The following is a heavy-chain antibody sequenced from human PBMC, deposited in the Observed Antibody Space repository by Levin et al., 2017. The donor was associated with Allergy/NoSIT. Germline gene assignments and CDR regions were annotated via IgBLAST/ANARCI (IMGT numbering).Heavy chain of an antibody. CDR1: GFSFTGYA. D-gene: IGHD2-15*01. CDR3: AKGVERSWIRAGAFDY. J-gene: IGHJ4*02. V-gene: IGHV3-23*01. CDR2: ISGSGGDI. Sequence: GGSLRLSCSASGFSFTGYAMTWVRQTPGRGLEWVAEISGSGGDIYYADSVKGRFTISKDKSKNTLYLQMKSLRVEDTATYFCAKGVERSWIRAGAFDYWGQGTLVTVSS.